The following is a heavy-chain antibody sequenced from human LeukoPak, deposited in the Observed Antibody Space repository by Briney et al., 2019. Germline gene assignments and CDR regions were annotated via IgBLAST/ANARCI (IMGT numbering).Heavy chain of an antibody. J-gene: IGHJ4*02. Sequence: GGSLRLSCAASGFTFSNAWMSWVRQTPGEGLEWAGRIKSKTDGGTTDYAAPVKGRFTISRDDSKNTLYLQMNSLKTEDTAVYYCTTSGSHYGTSDYWGQGTLVTVSS. CDR3: TTSGSHYGTSDY. CDR1: GFTFSNAW. D-gene: IGHD1-26*01. CDR2: IKSKTDGGTT. V-gene: IGHV3-15*01.